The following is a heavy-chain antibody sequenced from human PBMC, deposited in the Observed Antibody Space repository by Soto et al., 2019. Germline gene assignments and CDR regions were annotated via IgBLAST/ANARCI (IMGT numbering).Heavy chain of an antibody. CDR2: IYYSGST. CDR1: GGSISGYY. Sequence: SETLSLTCTVSGGSISGYYWSWIRQPPGKGLEWIGYIYYSGSTNYNPSLKSRVTISVDTSKNQLYLKLSSVTAADTAVYYCARDGRSCGCFVCDVSGGKGTLV. V-gene: IGHV4-59*12. J-gene: IGHJ4*02. CDR3: ARDGRSCGCFVCDVS. D-gene: IGHD2-15*01.